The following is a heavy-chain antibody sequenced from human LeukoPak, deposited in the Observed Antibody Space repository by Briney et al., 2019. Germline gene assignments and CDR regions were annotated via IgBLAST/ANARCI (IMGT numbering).Heavy chain of an antibody. Sequence: GGSLRLSCAASGFTFDNYVMNWVRQAPGKGLEWVSTISASGGSTYYADSVKGRFTISRDNAKNSLYLQMNSLRAEDTAVYYCATELVVVAAQEVDYWGQGTLVTVSS. V-gene: IGHV3-23*01. CDR3: ATELVVVAAQEVDY. CDR2: ISASGGST. CDR1: GFTFDNYV. D-gene: IGHD2-15*01. J-gene: IGHJ4*02.